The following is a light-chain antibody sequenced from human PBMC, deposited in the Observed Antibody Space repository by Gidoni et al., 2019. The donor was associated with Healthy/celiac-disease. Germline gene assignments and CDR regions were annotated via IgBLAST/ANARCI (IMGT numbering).Light chain of an antibody. J-gene: IGKJ1*01. CDR1: QSVLYSSNNKNY. CDR2: WAS. V-gene: IGKV4-1*01. Sequence: DIVLTQSPDPLAVSLGERATINCKSSQSVLYSSNNKNYLAWYQQKPGQPPKLLIYWASTRESGVPDRFSGSGSGTDFTLTISSLQAEDVAVYYCQQYYSTPWTFGHXTKVEIK. CDR3: QQYYSTPWT.